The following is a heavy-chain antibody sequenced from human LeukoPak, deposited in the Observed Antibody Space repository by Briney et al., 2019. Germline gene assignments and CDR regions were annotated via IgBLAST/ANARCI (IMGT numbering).Heavy chain of an antibody. Sequence: GGSLRLSCAASGFTFSNYAMSWVRQAPGKGLEWVSSISDSGGSTYYADSVKGRFTISRDNSKNTLYLQMNSLRAEDTAVYYCARAAYSSTWYSRYFDLWGRGTLVTVSS. J-gene: IGHJ2*01. CDR1: GFTFSNYA. D-gene: IGHD6-13*01. V-gene: IGHV3-23*01. CDR2: ISDSGGST. CDR3: ARAAYSSTWYSRYFDL.